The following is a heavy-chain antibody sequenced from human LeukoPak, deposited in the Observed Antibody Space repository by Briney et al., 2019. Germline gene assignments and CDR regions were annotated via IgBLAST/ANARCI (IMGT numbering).Heavy chain of an antibody. CDR2: ISWNSGSI. D-gene: IGHD2-2*01. CDR1: GFIFDDYA. J-gene: IGHJ4*02. CDR3: AKDSCGSISCSYSD. V-gene: IGHV3-9*01. Sequence: SLRLSCAASGFIFDDYAMHWVRQAPGKGLEWVSGISWNSGSIGYADSVKGRFTISRDNAKNSLYLQMNNLRAEDTALYYCAKDSCGSISCSYSDWGQGTLVTVSS.